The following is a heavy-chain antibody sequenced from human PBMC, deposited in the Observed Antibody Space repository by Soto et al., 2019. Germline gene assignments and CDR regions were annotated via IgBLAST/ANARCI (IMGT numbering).Heavy chain of an antibody. CDR2: IWYDGSHK. V-gene: IGHV3-33*01. D-gene: IGHD1-26*01. J-gene: IGHJ4*02. CDR1: GFSFSIYG. CDR3: ARAVGPFDY. Sequence: QVQLVESGGGVVQPGRSLRLSCAASGFSFSIYGMHWVRQAPGTGLEWVAVIWYDGSHKDYADSVKGRFTISRDNSKNTLYLQMNSLRVEDTAVYYCARAVGPFDYWGQGTLVAVSS.